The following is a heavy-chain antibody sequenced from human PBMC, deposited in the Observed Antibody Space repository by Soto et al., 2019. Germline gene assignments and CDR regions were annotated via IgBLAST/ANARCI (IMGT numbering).Heavy chain of an antibody. CDR2: IYSGGST. CDR1: GFTVSSNY. V-gene: IGHV3-53*02. J-gene: IGHJ6*02. CDR3: ARDVRYDFWSGSPRMDV. D-gene: IGHD3-3*01. Sequence: EVQLVETGGGLIQPGGSLRLSCAASGFTVSSNYMSWVRQAPGKGLEWVSVIYSGGSTYYADSVKGRFTISRDNSKNTLYLQMNSLRAEDTAVYYCARDVRYDFWSGSPRMDVWGQGTTVTVSS.